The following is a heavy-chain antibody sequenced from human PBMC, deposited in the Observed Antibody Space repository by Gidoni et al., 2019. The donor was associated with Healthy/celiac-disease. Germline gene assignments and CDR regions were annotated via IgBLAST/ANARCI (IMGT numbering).Heavy chain of an antibody. CDR1: GFTFSSYG. CDR3: ARDGIAAAGYFDY. V-gene: IGHV3-33*01. D-gene: IGHD6-13*01. Sequence: QVQLVESGGGVVQPGRSLRLSCAASGFTFSSYGMHWVRQAPGKGLEWVAVIWYDGSNKYYADSVKGRVTISRDNSKNTLYLQMNSLRAEDTAVYYCARDGIAAAGYFDYWGQGTLVTVSS. CDR2: IWYDGSNK. J-gene: IGHJ4*02.